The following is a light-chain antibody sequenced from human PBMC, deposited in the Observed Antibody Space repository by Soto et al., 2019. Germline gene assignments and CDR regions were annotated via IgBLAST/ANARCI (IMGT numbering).Light chain of an antibody. CDR2: KAS. Sequence: DIQMTQSPSTLSASVGDRVTITCRASQSISGLLAWYQQKPEKAPKLLIYKASNLESWVSLRFSGSGSGTEFTLTISSLQPDDFATYYCQQYNTYPWTFGQGTKVEIK. CDR1: QSISGL. V-gene: IGKV1-5*03. CDR3: QQYNTYPWT. J-gene: IGKJ1*01.